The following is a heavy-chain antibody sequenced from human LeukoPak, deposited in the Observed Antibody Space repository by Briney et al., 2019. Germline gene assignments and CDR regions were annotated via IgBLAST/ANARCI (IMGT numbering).Heavy chain of an antibody. CDR1: GFTFSSYW. J-gene: IGHJ4*02. CDR3: ARDGQGRYYASSGYNDY. CDR2: IKQDGSEK. V-gene: IGHV3-7*01. Sequence: GGSLRLSCAASGFTFSSYWMSWVRQAPGKGLEWVANIKQDGSEKYYVDSVKGRVTISRDNAKNSLYLQMNSLRAEDTAVYYCARDGQGRYYASSGYNDYWGQGTLVTVSS. D-gene: IGHD3-22*01.